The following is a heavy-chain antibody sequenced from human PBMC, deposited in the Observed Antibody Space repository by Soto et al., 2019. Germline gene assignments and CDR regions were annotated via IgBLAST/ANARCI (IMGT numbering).Heavy chain of an antibody. D-gene: IGHD5-18*01. CDR1: GFTFSSYG. Sequence: PGGSLRLSCAASGFTFSSYGMHWVRQAPGKGLEWVAVIWYDGSNKYYADSVKGRFTISRDNPKNTLYLQMNSLRAEDTAVYYCARVSYGYSYYYYGIDVWGQGTTVTVSS. CDR3: ARVSYGYSYYYYGIDV. J-gene: IGHJ6*02. CDR2: IWYDGSNK. V-gene: IGHV3-33*01.